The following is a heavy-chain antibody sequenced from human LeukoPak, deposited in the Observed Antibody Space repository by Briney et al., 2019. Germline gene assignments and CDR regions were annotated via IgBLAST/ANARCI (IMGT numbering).Heavy chain of an antibody. Sequence: SETLSLTCAVSGVAISRGGYAWNWIRQPPGKGLEWIAYIYHSGTTYYNPSLKSRATISVDTSKNQFSLKLSSVTAADTAVYYCARQTGSGLFSLPGGQGTLVTVSS. CDR1: GVAISRGGYA. V-gene: IGHV4-30-2*05. CDR2: IYHSGTT. J-gene: IGHJ4*02. D-gene: IGHD3-10*01. CDR3: ARQTGSGLFSLP.